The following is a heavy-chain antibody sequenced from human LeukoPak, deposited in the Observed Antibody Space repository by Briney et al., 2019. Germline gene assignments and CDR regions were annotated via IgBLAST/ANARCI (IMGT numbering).Heavy chain of an antibody. CDR3: ARDRINYDILTGYWYFDL. CDR1: GFTFSSYA. V-gene: IGHV3-30-3*01. D-gene: IGHD3-9*01. J-gene: IGHJ2*01. Sequence: GGSLRLSCAASGFTFSSYAMHWVRQAPGKGLEWVAVISYDGSNKYYADSVEGRFTISRDNSKNTLYLQMNSLRAEDTAVYYCARDRINYDILTGYWYFDLWGRGTLVTVSS. CDR2: ISYDGSNK.